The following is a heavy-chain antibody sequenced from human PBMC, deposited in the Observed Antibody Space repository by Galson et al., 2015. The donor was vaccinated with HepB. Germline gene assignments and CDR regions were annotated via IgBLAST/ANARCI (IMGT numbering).Heavy chain of an antibody. Sequence: SLRLSCAASGFTFSDHYIDWVRQAPGKGLEWVGRIRHKRDSYTTEYAASVKGRFTISRDDSKNSLYLQMNSLKTEDTAVYYCTRSNYWILDYWGPGALVTVSS. CDR2: IRHKRDSYTT. V-gene: IGHV3-72*01. CDR3: TRSNYWILDY. D-gene: IGHD4-11*01. CDR1: GFTFSDHY. J-gene: IGHJ4*02.